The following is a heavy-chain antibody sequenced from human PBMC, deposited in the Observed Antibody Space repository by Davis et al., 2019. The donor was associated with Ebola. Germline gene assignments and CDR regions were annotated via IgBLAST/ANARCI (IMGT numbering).Heavy chain of an antibody. J-gene: IGHJ4*02. CDR2: IDPSDSST. CDR1: GYTFTRYW. V-gene: IGHV5-10-1*01. Sequence: PGWSLRLSCKASGYTFTRYWINWVRQMPGEGLEWLGRIDPSDSSTKYKPSFEGHVAISADTSTGTAYLQWSSLQASDTAMYFCATTYGGGSIDYWGQGTRVIVSS. D-gene: IGHD3-10*01. CDR3: ATTYGGGSIDY.